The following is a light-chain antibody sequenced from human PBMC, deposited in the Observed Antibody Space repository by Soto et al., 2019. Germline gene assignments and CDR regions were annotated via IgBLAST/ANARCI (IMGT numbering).Light chain of an antibody. Sequence: DIQMTQSPSTLSASVGDRVTITCRASQTVSSWVAWYQQKPGKAPKLLIYDASILESGVPPRFSGSGSGTEFTLTISSLQPEDFATFYCLQYYSTSLTFGQGTKVEIK. CDR2: DAS. V-gene: IGKV1-5*01. CDR3: LQYYSTSLT. J-gene: IGKJ1*01. CDR1: QTVSSW.